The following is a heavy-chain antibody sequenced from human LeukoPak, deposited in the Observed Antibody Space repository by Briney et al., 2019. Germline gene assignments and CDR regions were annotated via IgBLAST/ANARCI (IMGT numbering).Heavy chain of an antibody. V-gene: IGHV1-69*13. CDR1: GGTFSSYA. CDR2: VIPIFGTA. J-gene: IGHJ4*02. Sequence: SVKVSCKASGGTFSSYAISWVRQAPGQGLEWLGGVIPIFGTANYAQKFQGRVTITADESTSTAYMELSSLRSEDTAVYYCAGAARGYYFDYWGQGTLVTVSS. D-gene: IGHD6-6*01. CDR3: AGAARGYYFDY.